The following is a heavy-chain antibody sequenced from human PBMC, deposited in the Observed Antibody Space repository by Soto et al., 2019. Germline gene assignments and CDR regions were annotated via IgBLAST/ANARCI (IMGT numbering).Heavy chain of an antibody. J-gene: IGHJ4*02. CDR3: ARDITILPGKLEY. V-gene: IGHV3-30-3*01. D-gene: IGHD3-9*01. CDR1: GFTFSSYA. CDR2: ISYDGSNK. Sequence: GGSLRLSCAASGFTFSSYAMHWVRQAPGKGLEWVAVISYDGSNKYYADSVKGRFTIPRDNSKNTLYLQMNSLRAEDTAVYYCARDITILPGKLEYWGQGTLVTVAS.